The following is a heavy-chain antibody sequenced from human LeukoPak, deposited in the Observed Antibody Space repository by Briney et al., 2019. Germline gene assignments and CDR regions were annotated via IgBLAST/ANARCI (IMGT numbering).Heavy chain of an antibody. CDR1: GDSITSGSYF. V-gene: IGHV4-39*01. D-gene: IGHD5-12*01. Sequence: SETLSLTCTVSGDSITSGSYFWGWVRQPPGKGLDWIGSIYYSGTSYYNPSLKSRVTISVDTSENQLSLKLPSVTAPDTAVYYCARRRDSGYYYFDYWGQGTLVTVSS. J-gene: IGHJ4*02. CDR3: ARRRDSGYYYFDY. CDR2: IYYSGTS.